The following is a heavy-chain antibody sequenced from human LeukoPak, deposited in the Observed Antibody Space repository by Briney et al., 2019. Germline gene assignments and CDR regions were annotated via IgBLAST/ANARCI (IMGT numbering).Heavy chain of an antibody. D-gene: IGHD3-22*01. V-gene: IGHV4-34*01. J-gene: IGHJ5*02. Sequence: SETLSLTCAVYGGSFSGYYWSWIRQPPGKGLEWIGEINHSGSTNYNPSLKSRVTISVDTSKNQFSLKLSSVTAADTAVYYCARGIGNSRGTRFDPWGQGTLVTVSS. CDR1: GGSFSGYY. CDR3: ARGIGNSRGTRFDP. CDR2: INHSGST.